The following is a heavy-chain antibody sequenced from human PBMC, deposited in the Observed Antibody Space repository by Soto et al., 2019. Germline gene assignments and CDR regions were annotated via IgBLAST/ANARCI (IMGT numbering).Heavy chain of an antibody. J-gene: IGHJ3*02. Sequence: ASVKVSCKASGYNFTSYYMHWVRQAPGQGLEWMGMINPSGGSTSYAQKFQGRDTMTRETSTSTVCMELSSLRSEHTAVYYCARALGFGPPLLGYCSGGSCYGAFDIWGQGTMVTVSS. V-gene: IGHV1-46*01. CDR2: INPSGGST. D-gene: IGHD2-15*01. CDR1: GYNFTSYY. CDR3: ARALGFGPPLLGYCSGGSCYGAFDI.